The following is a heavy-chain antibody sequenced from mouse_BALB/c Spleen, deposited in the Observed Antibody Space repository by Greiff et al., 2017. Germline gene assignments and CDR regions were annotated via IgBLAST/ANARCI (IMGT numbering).Heavy chain of an antibody. Sequence: VQLKQSGAELVRSGASVKLSCTASGFNIKDYYMHWVKQRPEQGLEWIGWIDPENGDTEYAPKFQGKATMTADTSSNTAYLQLSSLTSEDTAVYYCIGKSLGYWGQGTTLTVSS. CDR1: GFNIKDYY. D-gene: IGHD1-3*01. CDR3: IGKSLGY. J-gene: IGHJ2*01. CDR2: IDPENGDT. V-gene: IGHV14-4*02.